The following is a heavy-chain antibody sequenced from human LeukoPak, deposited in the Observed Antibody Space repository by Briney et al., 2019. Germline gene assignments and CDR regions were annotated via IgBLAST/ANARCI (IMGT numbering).Heavy chain of an antibody. CDR2: ISYDGSNK. D-gene: IGHD3-10*01. CDR3: AKDLLYYGPGTYYNAAEYFQF. CDR1: GLTFSSYA. J-gene: IGHJ1*01. Sequence: GGSLRLSCAASGLTFSSYAMRWVRQAPGKGLEWVAVISYDGSNKDYADSVKGRFTISRDNSRNTLSLQMNSLRPEDTAVYYCAKDLLYYGPGTYYNAAEYFQFWGQGTQVTVSS. V-gene: IGHV3-30*18.